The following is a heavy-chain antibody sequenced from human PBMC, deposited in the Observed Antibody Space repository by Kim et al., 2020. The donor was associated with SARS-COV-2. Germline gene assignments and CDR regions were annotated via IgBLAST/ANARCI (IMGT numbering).Heavy chain of an antibody. D-gene: IGHD1-26*01. V-gene: IGHV3-23*03. CDR3: ARDSRGYTGIRLSFDI. Sequence: VKGRFTISTDSAKNTLYLQMNSLTAEDTALYYCARDSRGYTGIRLSFDIWGQGTMVTVSS. J-gene: IGHJ3*02.